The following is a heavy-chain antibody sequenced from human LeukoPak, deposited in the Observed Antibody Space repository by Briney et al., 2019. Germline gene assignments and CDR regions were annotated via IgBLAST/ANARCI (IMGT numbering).Heavy chain of an antibody. D-gene: IGHD3-10*01. CDR1: GGSISSSSYS. CDR2: IYYSGST. CDR3: ARRVGYYYGSGSFYYYYYGMDV. Sequence: SETLSLTCTVSGGSISSSSYSWGWIRQPPGKGLEWIGSIYYSGSTYYNPSLKSRVTISVDTSKNQFSLKLSSVTAADTAVYYCARRVGYYYGSGSFYYYYYGMDVWGQGTTVTVSS. J-gene: IGHJ6*02. V-gene: IGHV4-39*01.